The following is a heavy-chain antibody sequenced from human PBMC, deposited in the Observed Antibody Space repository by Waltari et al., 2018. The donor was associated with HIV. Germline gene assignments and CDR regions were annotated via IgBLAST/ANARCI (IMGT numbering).Heavy chain of an antibody. V-gene: IGHV4-34*02. Sequence: QVQLQQWGARQLKASDTLSLTCAVYGGSFSGYYWTWIRQSPGKGLEGIGEINHSGTTNYSPSLKSRVTISRDTSKNQFALKLTSVTAADTAVYYCAREAGYNSGWYGGYYFDFWGQGALVTVSS. CDR2: INHSGTT. D-gene: IGHD6-19*01. CDR3: AREAGYNSGWYGGYYFDF. CDR1: GGSFSGYY. J-gene: IGHJ4*02.